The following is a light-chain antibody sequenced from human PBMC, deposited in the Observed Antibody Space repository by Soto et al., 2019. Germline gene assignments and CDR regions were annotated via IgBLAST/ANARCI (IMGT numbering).Light chain of an antibody. CDR1: QTISSW. CDR2: NAS. V-gene: IGKV1-5*03. CDR3: QHYISYSEA. J-gene: IGKJ1*01. Sequence: DIQMTQSPSTLSGSVGDRVTITCRASQTISSWLAWYQQKPGKAPKLLIYNASTLKSGVPSSFSGSGSGTEFSLTISSLQPDDFATYYCQHYISYSEAFGQGTKVELK.